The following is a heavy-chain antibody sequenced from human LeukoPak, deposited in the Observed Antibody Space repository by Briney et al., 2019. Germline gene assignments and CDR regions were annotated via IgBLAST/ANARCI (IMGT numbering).Heavy chain of an antibody. Sequence: GGSLRLSCAASGFTFSSYAMSWVRQDPGKGLEWVSAISGSGGSTYYADSVKGRFTISRDNSKNTLYLQMNSLRAEDTAVYYCAKDFRYCSSTSCYSYWGQGTLVTVSS. CDR1: GFTFSSYA. V-gene: IGHV3-23*01. CDR2: ISGSGGST. CDR3: AKDFRYCSSTSCYSY. D-gene: IGHD2-2*02. J-gene: IGHJ4*02.